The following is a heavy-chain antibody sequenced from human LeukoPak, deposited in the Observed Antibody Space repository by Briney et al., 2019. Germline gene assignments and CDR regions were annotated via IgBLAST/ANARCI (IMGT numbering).Heavy chain of an antibody. J-gene: IGHJ5*02. CDR2: INQDGSDK. CDR3: AREEAQVATMLNWFDP. D-gene: IGHD5-12*01. V-gene: IGHV3-7*01. CDR1: GFTLSIYW. Sequence: GGSLRLSCEASGFTLSIYWMSWVRQAPGKGLEWVANINQDGSDKYYVDSVKGRFTISRDNARSSLYLQMNSLRDEDTAVYYCAREEAQVATMLNWFDPWGQGTLVTVSS.